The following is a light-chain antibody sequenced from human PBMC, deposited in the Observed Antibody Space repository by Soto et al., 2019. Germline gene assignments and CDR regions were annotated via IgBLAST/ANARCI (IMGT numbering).Light chain of an antibody. J-gene: IGLJ3*02. V-gene: IGLV2-14*01. CDR2: EVS. CDR1: SSDVGAYNF. Sequence: QSALTQPASVSGSPGQSITISCTGSSSDVGAYNFVSWFQQHPDKAPKLLIHEVSNRPSGVSNRFSGSKSGNTASLTISGLQAEDEDDYYCATFNNSDTWVFGGGTKVTVL. CDR3: ATFNNSDTWV.